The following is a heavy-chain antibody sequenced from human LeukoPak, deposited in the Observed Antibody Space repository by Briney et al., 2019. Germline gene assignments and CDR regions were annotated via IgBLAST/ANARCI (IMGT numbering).Heavy chain of an antibody. J-gene: IGHJ4*02. CDR1: GFTFSTYA. V-gene: IGHV3-33*05. D-gene: IGHD1-1*01. CDR3: ARDLSTKYSIDY. CDR2: ISYDGSTK. Sequence: PGGSLRLFCAASGFTFSTYAIHWVRQAPGKGLEWVAFISYDGSTKYSADSVKGRFTISRDNSKNTLSLQMNSLRAEDTAVYYCARDLSTKYSIDYWGQGTLVTVSS.